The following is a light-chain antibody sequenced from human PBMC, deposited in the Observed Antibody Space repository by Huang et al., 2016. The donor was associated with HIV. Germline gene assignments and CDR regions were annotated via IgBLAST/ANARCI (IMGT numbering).Light chain of an antibody. Sequence: DIVMTQSPDSLAVSLGERAAINCKSSQSVLYTSNSKNYLAWYQQKPGQPPKLLIYWASTRESGVPDRFSGNGSGTDFTLIISSLQAEDVAVYYCQQYYSTPLTFGQGTKVDVK. CDR3: QQYYSTPLT. J-gene: IGKJ2*01. V-gene: IGKV4-1*01. CDR2: WAS. CDR1: QSVLYTSNSKNY.